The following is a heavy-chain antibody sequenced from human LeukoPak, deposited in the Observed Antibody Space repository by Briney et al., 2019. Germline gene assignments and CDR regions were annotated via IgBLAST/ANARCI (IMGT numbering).Heavy chain of an antibody. V-gene: IGHV3-7*01. Sequence: AGPLRRSCAASGFTCSSYRMSWLPQAPGKGLEGLANIKQDGSEKDYVDSVKGRFTISRANAKNSLYLQMNSLRAEDTAVYSCARAGTGIFYYYYYMDVWGKGTTVTVSS. CDR1: GFTCSSYR. J-gene: IGHJ6*03. D-gene: IGHD1-1*01. CDR3: ARAGTGIFYYYYYMDV. CDR2: IKQDGSEK.